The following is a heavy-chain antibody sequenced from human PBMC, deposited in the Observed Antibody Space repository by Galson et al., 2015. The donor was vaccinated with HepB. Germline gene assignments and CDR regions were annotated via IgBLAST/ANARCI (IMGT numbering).Heavy chain of an antibody. CDR3: ARAMVQGVIIGFDI. J-gene: IGHJ3*02. CDR2: IYYSGST. CDR1: GGSISSYY. V-gene: IGHV4-59*01. Sequence: SETLSLTCTVSGGSISSYYWSWIRQPPGKGLEWIGYIYYSGSTNHNPSLKSRVTISVDTSKNQFSLKLSSVTAADTAVYYCARAMVQGVIIGFDIWGQGTMVTVSS. D-gene: IGHD3-10*01.